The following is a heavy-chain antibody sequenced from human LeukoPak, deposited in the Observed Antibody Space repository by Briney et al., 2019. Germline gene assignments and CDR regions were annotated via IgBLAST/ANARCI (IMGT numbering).Heavy chain of an antibody. CDR3: ARGGITIFGVVIHDAFDI. V-gene: IGHV4-34*01. Sequence: SETLSLTCAVYGGSFSGYYWSWIRQPPGKRLEWIGEINHSGSTNYNPSLKSRVTISVDTSKNQFSLKLSSVTAADTAVYYCARGGITIFGVVIHDAFDIWGQGTMVTVSS. D-gene: IGHD3-3*01. J-gene: IGHJ3*02. CDR2: INHSGST. CDR1: GGSFSGYY.